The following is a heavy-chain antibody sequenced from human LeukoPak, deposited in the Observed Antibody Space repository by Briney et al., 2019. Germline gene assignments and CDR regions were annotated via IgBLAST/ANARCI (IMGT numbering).Heavy chain of an antibody. Sequence: PGGSLRLSCAASGFTFSNAWMNWVRQAPGKGLEWVSAISSSGWRTYYADSVKGRFTISRDNSKYTLYLQMSSLRAEDTALYYCAKPVGGGLEPDYWGQGTLVTVYS. CDR3: AKPVGGGLEPDY. J-gene: IGHJ4*02. CDR1: GFTFSNAW. CDR2: ISSSGWRT. V-gene: IGHV3-23*01. D-gene: IGHD1-26*01.